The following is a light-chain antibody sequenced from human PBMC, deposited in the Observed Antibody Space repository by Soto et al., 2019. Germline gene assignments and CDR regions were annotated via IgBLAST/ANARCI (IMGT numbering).Light chain of an antibody. CDR2: AAS. J-gene: IGKJ2*01. CDR3: QHSFIIPYT. V-gene: IGKV1-39*01. Sequence: DIQMHQSPSPLSASVGARVPITYRARPSISNYFNWYQQKPGKAPPLLIYAASNLQSVVPSRSRGRGSWPDFTLNISSLQPEDFATYSCQHSFIIPYTFGQGTKLQI. CDR1: PSISNY.